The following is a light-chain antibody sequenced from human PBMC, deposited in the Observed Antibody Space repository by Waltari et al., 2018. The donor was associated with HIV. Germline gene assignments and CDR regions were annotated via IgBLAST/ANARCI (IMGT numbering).Light chain of an antibody. CDR2: SND. CDR3: ATWDDSLNGWV. V-gene: IGLV1-44*01. CDR1: SSNIGSNT. J-gene: IGLJ3*02. Sequence: QSVLTQPPSASGTPGQRVTISCSGSSSNIGSNTVSWYHQVPGTAPKVLIYSNDDRPSGVPDRFSGSESGTSASLAISGLQSEDEADYYCATWDDSLNGWVFGGGTKVTVL.